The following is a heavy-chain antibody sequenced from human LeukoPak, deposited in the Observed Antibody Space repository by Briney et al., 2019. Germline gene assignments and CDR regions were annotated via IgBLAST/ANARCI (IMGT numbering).Heavy chain of an antibody. CDR1: GFTFSSYG. CDR3: AREYGDYVYY. V-gene: IGHV3-30*03. D-gene: IGHD4-17*01. Sequence: GGSLRLSCAASGFTFSSYGMHWVRQAPGKGLEWVAVISYDGSNKYYADSVKGRFTISRDNSKNTLYLQMNSLRAEDTAVYYCAREYGDYVYYWGQGTLVTVSS. CDR2: ISYDGSNK. J-gene: IGHJ4*02.